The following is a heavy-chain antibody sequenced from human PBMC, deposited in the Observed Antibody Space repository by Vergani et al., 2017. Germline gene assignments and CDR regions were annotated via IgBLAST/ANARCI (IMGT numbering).Heavy chain of an antibody. CDR1: GYTFTGYY. CDR3: ARDGGAAAGRPYYYYYYMDV. CDR2: INPNSGGT. Sequence: QVQLVQSGAEVKKPGASVKVSCKASGYTFTGYYMHWVRQAPGQGLEWMGWINPNSGGTNYAQKFQGRVTMTRDTSISTAYMELSRLRSDDTAVYYCARDGGAAAGRPYYYYYYMDVWGKGTTVTVSS. J-gene: IGHJ6*03. V-gene: IGHV1-2*02. D-gene: IGHD6-13*01.